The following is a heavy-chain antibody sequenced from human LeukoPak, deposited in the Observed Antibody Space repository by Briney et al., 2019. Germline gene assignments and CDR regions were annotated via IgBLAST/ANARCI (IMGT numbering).Heavy chain of an antibody. D-gene: IGHD2-2*01. CDR3: ARLFPEYQLLVYYFDY. V-gene: IGHV4-39*01. Sequence: GSLRLSCAASGFTVSSNYMSWVRQAPGKGLEWIGSIYYSGSTYYNPSLKSRVTISVDTSKNQFSLKLSSVTAADTAVYYCARLFPEYQLLVYYFDYWGQGTLVTVSS. CDR1: GFTVSSNY. CDR2: IYYSGST. J-gene: IGHJ4*02.